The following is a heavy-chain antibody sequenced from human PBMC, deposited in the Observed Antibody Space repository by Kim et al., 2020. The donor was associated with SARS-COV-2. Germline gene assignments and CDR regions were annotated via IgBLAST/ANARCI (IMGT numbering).Heavy chain of an antibody. CDR3: ARSHYDFWSGYSSWFDP. D-gene: IGHD3-3*01. Sequence: LKSRVTISVDTSRSQFSLKLSSVTAADTAVYYCARSHYDFWSGYSSWFDPWGQGTLVTVSS. V-gene: IGHV4-34*01. J-gene: IGHJ5*02.